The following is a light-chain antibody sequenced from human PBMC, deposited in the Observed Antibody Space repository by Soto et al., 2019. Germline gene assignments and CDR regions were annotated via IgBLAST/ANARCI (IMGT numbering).Light chain of an antibody. J-gene: IGLJ2*01. V-gene: IGLV1-44*01. CDR2: GNH. CDR3: AAWDDSLGILV. CDR1: SSNIGSKP. Sequence: QSVLTQPPSASGTPGQKVTISCSGSSSNIGSKPVNWYQQLPGTAPKLLIYGNHQRPSGVPDRFSGSKSVTSASLAISGLQSEDEADYYCAAWDDSLGILVFGGGTKLTVL.